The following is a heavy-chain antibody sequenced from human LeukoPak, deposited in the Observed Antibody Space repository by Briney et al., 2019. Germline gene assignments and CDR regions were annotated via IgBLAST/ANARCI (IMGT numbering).Heavy chain of an antibody. D-gene: IGHD2-2*01. CDR1: GFNFSSHW. J-gene: IGHJ3*02. CDR3: ARGYCSGTSCFGAFDI. Sequence: GGSLRLSCAASGFNFSSHWMSWVRQAPGKGLEWVANIGQDGTEENYVDSVKGRFTISRDNAKNSLYLQMSSLRAEDTAVYHCARGYCSGTSCFGAFDIWGQGTTVTVSS. V-gene: IGHV3-7*01. CDR2: IGQDGTEE.